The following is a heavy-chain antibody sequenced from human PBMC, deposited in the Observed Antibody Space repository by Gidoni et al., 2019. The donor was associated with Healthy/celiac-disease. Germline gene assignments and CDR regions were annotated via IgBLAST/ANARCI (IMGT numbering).Heavy chain of an antibody. CDR3: ARDGPIVVVPSTPYYYYGMDV. CDR2: IWYDGSNK. CDR1: GFTFSSYG. V-gene: IGHV3-33*01. Sequence: QVQLVESGGGVVQPGRSLRLSCAASGFTFSSYGMHWVRQAPGKGLEWVAVIWYDGSNKYYADSVKGRFTISRDNSKNTLYLQMNSLRAEDTAVYYCARDGPIVVVPSTPYYYYGMDVWGQGTTVTVSS. J-gene: IGHJ6*02. D-gene: IGHD2-2*01.